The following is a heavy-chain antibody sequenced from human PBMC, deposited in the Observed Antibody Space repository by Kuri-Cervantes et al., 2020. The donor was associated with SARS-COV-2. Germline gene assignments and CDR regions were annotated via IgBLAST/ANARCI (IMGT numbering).Heavy chain of an antibody. V-gene: IGHV1-69*13. CDR1: GCTFSSYA. CDR2: IIPIFGTE. J-gene: IGHJ6*03. Sequence: SVKVSCKASGCTFSSYAISWVRQAPGRGLEWMGGIIPIFGTENYAQKFQGRVTITADESPSTAYMGLSSLRSEEPTVYHCALGYWGSGNPLNYYHMDVWGKGTTVTVSS. D-gene: IGHD2-15*01. CDR3: ALGYWGSGNPLNYYHMDV.